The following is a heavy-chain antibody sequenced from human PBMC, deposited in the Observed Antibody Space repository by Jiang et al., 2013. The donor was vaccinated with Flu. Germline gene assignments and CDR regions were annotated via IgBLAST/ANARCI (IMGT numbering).Heavy chain of an antibody. CDR3: ARRYWQVNGIGGASGWFDP. CDR2: IYYSGST. V-gene: IGHV4-39*01. J-gene: IGHJ5*02. D-gene: IGHD1-26*01. CDR1: GDSISSGSFF. Sequence: CSGLVKPSGTLSLTCTVSGDSISSGSFFWGWIRQPPGKGLEWIANIYYSGSTYANPSLKSRVTISVDTSKNEFSLKMKSVTAADTAVYYCARRYWQVNGIGGASGWFDPWGQGTLVTVSS.